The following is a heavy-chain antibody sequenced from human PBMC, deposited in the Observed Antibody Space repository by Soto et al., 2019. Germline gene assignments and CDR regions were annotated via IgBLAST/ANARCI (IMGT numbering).Heavy chain of an antibody. CDR2: ISAYNGNT. V-gene: IGHV1-18*01. CDR1: GYTFTSYG. J-gene: IGHJ4*02. CDR3: ARGLGQLRFLEWLSTDY. Sequence: ASVKVSCKASGYTFTSYGISWVRQAPGQGLEWMGWISAYNGNTNYAQKLQGRVTMTTDTSTSTAYMELRSLRSDDTAVYYCARGLGQLRFLEWLSTDYWGQGTLVTVSS. D-gene: IGHD3-3*01.